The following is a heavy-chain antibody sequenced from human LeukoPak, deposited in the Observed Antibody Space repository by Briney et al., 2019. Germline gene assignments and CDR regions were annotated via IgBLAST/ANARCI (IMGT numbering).Heavy chain of an antibody. CDR2: INPNSGGT. D-gene: IGHD6-6*01. Sequence: ASVKVSCKASGYTFTGYYMHWVRQAPGQGLEWMGWINPNSGGTNYAQKFQGRVTMTRDTSISTAYMELSRLRSDDTAVYYCARALSIAARRPPLGYWGQGTLVTVSS. V-gene: IGHV1-2*02. CDR3: ARALSIAARRPPLGY. CDR1: GYTFTGYY. J-gene: IGHJ4*02.